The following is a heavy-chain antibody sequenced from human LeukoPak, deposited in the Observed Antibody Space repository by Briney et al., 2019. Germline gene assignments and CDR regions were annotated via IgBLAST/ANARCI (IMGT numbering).Heavy chain of an antibody. Sequence: SETLSLTCTVSGGSISSSSYYWGWIRQPPGKGLEWIGSIYYSVSTYYNPSLKSRVTISVDTSKNQFSLKLSSVTAADTAVYYCARNRGYSGSYSDYWGQGTLVTVSS. D-gene: IGHD1-26*01. CDR1: GGSISSSSYY. CDR2: IYYSVST. J-gene: IGHJ4*02. CDR3: ARNRGYSGSYSDY. V-gene: IGHV4-39*07.